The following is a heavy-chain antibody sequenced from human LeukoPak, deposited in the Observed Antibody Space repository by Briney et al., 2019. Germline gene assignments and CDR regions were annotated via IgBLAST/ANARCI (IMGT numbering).Heavy chain of an antibody. CDR3: ARDCRDGSGSQYYYYYYMDV. D-gene: IGHD3-10*01. CDR1: GYTFTSYD. CDR2: INPNSGGT. J-gene: IGHJ6*03. Sequence: ASVKVSCKASGYTFTSYDINWVRQAPGQGLEWMGWINPNSGGTNYAQKFQGRVTMTRDTSISTAYMELSRLRSDDTAVYYCARDCRDGSGSQYYYYYYMDVWGKGTTVTISS. V-gene: IGHV1-2*02.